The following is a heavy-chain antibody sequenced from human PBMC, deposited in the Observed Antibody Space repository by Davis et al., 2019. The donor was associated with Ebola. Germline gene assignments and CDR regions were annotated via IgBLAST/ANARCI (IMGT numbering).Heavy chain of an antibody. V-gene: IGHV3-23*01. CDR3: AKSGLSFGVVKYHYGMDV. Sequence: GGSLRLSCAASGFTFGSYAMNWVRQVPGKGLEWVSVISGSASHRFYAGSVKGRFIISRDNFKNTLDLQMHSLRAEDTAVYYCAKSGLSFGVVKYHYGMDVWGKGTTVTVSS. D-gene: IGHD3-3*01. CDR2: ISGSASHR. CDR1: GFTFGSYA. J-gene: IGHJ6*04.